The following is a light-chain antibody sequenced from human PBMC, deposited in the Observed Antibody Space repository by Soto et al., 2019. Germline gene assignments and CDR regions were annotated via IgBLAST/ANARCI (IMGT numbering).Light chain of an antibody. J-gene: IGKJ5*01. CDR1: QGISRY. Sequence: DIQLTQSPSFLSASVGDRVTITCRASQGISRYFTWYQQKPGKAPTLLIYDAFNLQIGVPSRFSGSGSGTEFTLTFNSVPPEDFATYYCQQLDSYPLTSGQGTRLEMK. CDR3: QQLDSYPLT. CDR2: DAF. V-gene: IGKV1-9*01.